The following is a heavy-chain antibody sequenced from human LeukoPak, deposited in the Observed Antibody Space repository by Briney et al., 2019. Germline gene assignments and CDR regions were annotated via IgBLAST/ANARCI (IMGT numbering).Heavy chain of an antibody. CDR3: ARDLYSSRTNDAFVI. V-gene: IGHV4-39*07. J-gene: IGHJ3*02. CDR1: GGSIRSNNYY. Sequence: SEALSLTCTVSGGSIRSNNYYWGWIRQPPGKGLEWIGSIYYHGSTYYNPSLKSRVTISVDTSKNQFSLKLSSVTAADTAVYYCARDLYSSRTNDAFVIWNQGTMVTVSS. D-gene: IGHD6-13*01. CDR2: IYYHGST.